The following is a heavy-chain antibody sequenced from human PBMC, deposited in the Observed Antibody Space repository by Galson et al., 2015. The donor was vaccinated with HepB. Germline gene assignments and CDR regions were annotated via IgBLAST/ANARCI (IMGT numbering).Heavy chain of an antibody. CDR3: ARWSLKGGFDF. V-gene: IGHV4-38-2*01. J-gene: IGHJ5*01. D-gene: IGHD3-16*01. CDR2: IFHSGHS. Sequence: GLEWLGCIFHSGHSYYTPSLKSRLAISVDTSNNQFSLNLSSVTAADTAMYYCARWSLKGGFDFWGQGALVTVAS.